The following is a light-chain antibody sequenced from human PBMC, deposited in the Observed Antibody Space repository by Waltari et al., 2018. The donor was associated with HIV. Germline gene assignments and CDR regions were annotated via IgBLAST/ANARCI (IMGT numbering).Light chain of an antibody. CDR2: KAS. CDR1: QSISSS. V-gene: IGKV1-5*03. CDR3: QQYNSYPLT. J-gene: IGKJ3*01. Sequence: DIQMTQSPSTLSASVGDRVTITCRASQSISSSLAWYQQKPGKAPKLLIYKASSVESGVPARFSGSGSGTELTLTISSLQPDDFATYYCQQYNSYPLTFGPGTKVDIK.